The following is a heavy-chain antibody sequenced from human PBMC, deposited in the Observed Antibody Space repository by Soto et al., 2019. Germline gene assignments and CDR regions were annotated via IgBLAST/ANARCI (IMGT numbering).Heavy chain of an antibody. V-gene: IGHV3-30-3*01. Sequence: SGGSLRLSCVASGFTFDTYGIHWVRQAPGKGLQWVALISYEGSNTYYADSVRGRFTISRDNSKNTLYLQINALRPEDTGVYYCARVTPGNNLYYFSGLDVWGQGTSVTVS. CDR1: GFTFDTYG. D-gene: IGHD1-1*01. J-gene: IGHJ6*02. CDR3: ARVTPGNNLYYFSGLDV. CDR2: ISYEGSNT.